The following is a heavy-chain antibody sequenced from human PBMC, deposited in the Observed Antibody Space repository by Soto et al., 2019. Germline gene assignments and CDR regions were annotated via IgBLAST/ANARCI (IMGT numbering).Heavy chain of an antibody. Sequence: QVQLQESGPGLVKPSETLSLTCTVSGGSISSYYWSWIRQPPGKGLEWVGYIYYSGSTNYNPSLKSRVPISVDTSKTQFSLKLSSVTAADTAVYYCARFNWYFDLWGRGTLVTVSS. CDR2: IYYSGST. J-gene: IGHJ2*01. V-gene: IGHV4-59*08. CDR3: ARFNWYFDL. CDR1: GGSISSYY.